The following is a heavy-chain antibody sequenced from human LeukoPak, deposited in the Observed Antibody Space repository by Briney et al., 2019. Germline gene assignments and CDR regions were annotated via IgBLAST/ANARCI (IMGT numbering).Heavy chain of an antibody. D-gene: IGHD4-23*01. V-gene: IGHV4-31*03. J-gene: IGHJ1*01. CDR1: GGSISSGGYY. CDR2: IYYSGST. Sequence: PSQTLSLTCTVPGGSISSGGYYWSWIRQHPGKGLEWIWYIYYSGSTYYNPSLKSRVTISVDTSKNQFSLKLSSVTAADTAVYYCAREDYGGNSRYFQHWGQGTLVTVSS. CDR3: AREDYGGNSRYFQH.